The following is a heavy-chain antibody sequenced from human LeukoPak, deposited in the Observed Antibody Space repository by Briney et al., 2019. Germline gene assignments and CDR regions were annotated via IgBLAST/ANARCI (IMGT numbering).Heavy chain of an antibody. D-gene: IGHD3-10*01. V-gene: IGHV3-53*01. Sequence: PGGSLRLTCAASGFTVSSNYMSWVRQAPGKGREGVSVIYSGGSTYYADSVKGRFTISRDNSKNTLYLQMNSLRAGDTAVYYCARGLWFGFWGQGPLVTVSS. CDR2: IYSGGST. CDR1: GFTVSSNY. J-gene: IGHJ4*02. CDR3: ARGLWFGF.